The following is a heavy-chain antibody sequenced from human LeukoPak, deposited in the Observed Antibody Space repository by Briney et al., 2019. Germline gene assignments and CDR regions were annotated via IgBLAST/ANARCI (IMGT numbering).Heavy chain of an antibody. CDR1: GFTFSNYG. CDR2: IYSDGST. CDR3: AKDFWRWLQDQEGS. D-gene: IGHD5-24*01. V-gene: IGHV3-NL1*01. Sequence: LTGGSLRLSCGASGFTFSNYGMHWVRQAPGKGLEWVSEIYSDGSTYYAASVKGRFSISRHNSKNTVYLQMNSLRAEDTAVYYCAKDFWRWLQDQEGSWGQGTLVTVSS. J-gene: IGHJ5*02.